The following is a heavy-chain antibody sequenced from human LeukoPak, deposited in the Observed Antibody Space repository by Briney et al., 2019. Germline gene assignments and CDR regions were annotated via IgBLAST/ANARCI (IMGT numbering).Heavy chain of an antibody. CDR1: GFTFDDYA. V-gene: IGHV3-9*01. J-gene: IGHJ4*02. CDR3: ARGRGGLLWFGEFNS. D-gene: IGHD3-10*01. Sequence: GGSLRLSCAASGFTFDDYAMHWVRQAPGKGLEWVSGISWNSGSIGYADSVKGRFTISRDNANNSLYLQMNSLRAEDTAVYYCARGRGGLLWFGEFNSWGQGTLVTVSS. CDR2: ISWNSGSI.